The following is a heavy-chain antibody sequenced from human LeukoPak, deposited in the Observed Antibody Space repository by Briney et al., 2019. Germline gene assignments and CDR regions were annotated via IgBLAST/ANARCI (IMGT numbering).Heavy chain of an antibody. CDR3: AELGITMIGGV. D-gene: IGHD3-10*02. V-gene: IGHV3-48*03. CDR2: INNSGSTI. Sequence: GGSLRLSCAASGFTFSSYEMNWIRQAPGKGLEWVSDINNSGSTIYYADSVKGRFTISSDNTKNSLYLQMTILTAEDTAYYCLAELGITMIGGVWGKGTTVTISS. CDR1: GFTFSSYE. J-gene: IGHJ6*04.